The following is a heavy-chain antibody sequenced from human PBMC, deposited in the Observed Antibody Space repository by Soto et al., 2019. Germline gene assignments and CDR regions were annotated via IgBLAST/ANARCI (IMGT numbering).Heavy chain of an antibody. Sequence: VGSLRLSCAASGFTFSNYAMHWVRQAPGKGLEWVAVISYDGSDKYNANSVKGRFTISRDNSKNTLYLQMNSLRAEDTAVYYCARDAGPNGYNYYYFGMDVWGQGTTVTVSS. CDR3: ARDAGPNGYNYYYFGMDV. D-gene: IGHD5-18*01. J-gene: IGHJ6*02. CDR1: GFTFSNYA. CDR2: ISYDGSDK. V-gene: IGHV3-30-3*01.